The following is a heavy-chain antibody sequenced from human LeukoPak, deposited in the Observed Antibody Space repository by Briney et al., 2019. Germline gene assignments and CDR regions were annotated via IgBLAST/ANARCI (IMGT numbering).Heavy chain of an antibody. Sequence: ASXXTFXXYXXSWVRXXXGQXXEWXXGIITIFGTTNYAQKLQGRVTITADESTSTAYMELSSLRSEDTAVYYCARSRGWELLWRSFDKWGRGTLVTVSS. D-gene: IGHD1-26*01. J-gene: IGHJ4*02. CDR1: XXTFXXYX. V-gene: IGHV1-69*01. CDR3: ARSRGWELLWRSFDK. CDR2: IITIFGTT.